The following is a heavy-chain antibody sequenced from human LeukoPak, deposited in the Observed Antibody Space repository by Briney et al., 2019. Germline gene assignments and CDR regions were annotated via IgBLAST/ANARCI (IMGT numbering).Heavy chain of an antibody. CDR3: ARGGDYGDLRYFDY. J-gene: IGHJ4*02. D-gene: IGHD4-17*01. Sequence: PSETLSLTGTVSGGSINNYYWSWIRQPPGKGLEWIGYIYYRGSTNYNPSLKSRVTFSVDTSKNQFSLKLNSVTAADTAVYYCARGGDYGDLRYFDYWGQGTLVTVSS. CDR1: GGSINNYY. CDR2: IYYRGST. V-gene: IGHV4-59*01.